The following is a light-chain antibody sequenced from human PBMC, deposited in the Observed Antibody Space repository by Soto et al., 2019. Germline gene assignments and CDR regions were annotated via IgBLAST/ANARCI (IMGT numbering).Light chain of an antibody. J-gene: IGKJ1*01. Sequence: DIQMTQSPSDLSASVGDRVTITCRASQSINDYLAWYQQKPGKAPKLLIYDASSLESGVPSRFSGGGSGTEFTLTISSLQPDDFATYYCQQYDSYSWTFGQGTKVEIK. V-gene: IGKV1-5*01. CDR1: QSINDY. CDR2: DAS. CDR3: QQYDSYSWT.